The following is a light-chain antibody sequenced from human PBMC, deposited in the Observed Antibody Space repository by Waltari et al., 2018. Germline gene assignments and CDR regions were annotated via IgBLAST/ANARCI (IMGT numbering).Light chain of an antibody. CDR1: SSDVGAYNY. CDR3: SSYISSSTLEL. V-gene: IGLV2-14*03. Sequence: QSALTQPASVSGSPGQSITISCTGTSSDVGAYNYVSWYQQHPGKAPKRMILDASNRPSGVSIRFSVSKSGNTASLTISGLQAEDEAGYYCSSYISSSTLELFGGGTSLTVL. CDR2: DAS. J-gene: IGLJ2*01.